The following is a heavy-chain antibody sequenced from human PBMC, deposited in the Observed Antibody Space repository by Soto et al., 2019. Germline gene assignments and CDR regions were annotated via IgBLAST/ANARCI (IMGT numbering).Heavy chain of an antibody. D-gene: IGHD3-16*01. J-gene: IGHJ6*02. CDR1: GYTFTTYG. Sequence: QVQLVQSGAEVRKPGASVKVSCKASGYTFTTYGISWVRQAPGQGLEWMGWISGYNGHTKYAQKFQGRVTMTTAPSTSTVYMDLRSLRSDDTAVYYCAREGEMPYYYYGLDVWGQGTTVTVSS. CDR2: ISGYNGHT. CDR3: AREGEMPYYYYGLDV. V-gene: IGHV1-18*01.